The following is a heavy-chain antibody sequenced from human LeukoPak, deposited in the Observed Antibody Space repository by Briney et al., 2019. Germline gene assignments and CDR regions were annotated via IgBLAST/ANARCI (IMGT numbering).Heavy chain of an antibody. CDR1: KLTFSIYA. Sequence: GGSLRLSCAASKLTFSIYAMSWVRPAPGKGLEWVSSISAGGTTTDYGDSVKGRSTISKDNSRNTLYLQTNNLGAEGTAVYCCAKVGCSSSSCNTNWFDPWGQGTLVTVSS. CDR3: AKVGCSSSSCNTNWFDP. V-gene: IGHV3-23*01. CDR2: ISAGGTTT. D-gene: IGHD2-2*02. J-gene: IGHJ5*02.